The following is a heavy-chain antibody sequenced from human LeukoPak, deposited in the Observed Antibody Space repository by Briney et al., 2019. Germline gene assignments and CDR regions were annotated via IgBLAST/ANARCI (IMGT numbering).Heavy chain of an antibody. V-gene: IGHV1-18*01. D-gene: IGHD6-13*01. CDR2: ISAYNGKT. Sequence: GGSVKVSCKASGYTFATYGISWVRQARGQGLEWMGWISAYNGKTNYVQKLQGRVTMTTDTSTTTAYMELRSLRSDDTAVYYCASGSSSFSTRFDYWGQGTLVTVSS. J-gene: IGHJ4*02. CDR3: ASGSSSFSTRFDY. CDR1: GYTFATYG.